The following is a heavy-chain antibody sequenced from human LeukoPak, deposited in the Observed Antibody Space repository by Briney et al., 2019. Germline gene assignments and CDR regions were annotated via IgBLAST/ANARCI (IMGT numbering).Heavy chain of an antibody. CDR2: ISYDGSNK. J-gene: IGHJ6*03. V-gene: IGHV3-30*01. D-gene: IGHD3-10*01. CDR1: GFTFSSYA. Sequence: PGRSLRLSCAASGFTFSSYAMHWVRQAPGKGLEWVAVISYDGSNKYYAGSVKGRFTISRDNSKNTLYLQMNSLRAEDTAVYYCARARGVGRYYYYYMDVWGKGTTVTVSS. CDR3: ARARGVGRYYYYYMDV.